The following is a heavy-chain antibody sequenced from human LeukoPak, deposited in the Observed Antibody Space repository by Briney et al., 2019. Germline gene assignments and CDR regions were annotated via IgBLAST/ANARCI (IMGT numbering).Heavy chain of an antibody. Sequence: PSETLSLTCAVYGGSFSGYYWSWLRQPPGKGLEWIGEINHSGSTNYNPSLKSRVTISVDTSKNQFSLKLSSVTAADTAVYYCARGGPGTKGYFDWLPDYWGQGTLVTVSS. D-gene: IGHD3-9*01. V-gene: IGHV4-34*01. CDR2: INHSGST. J-gene: IGHJ4*02. CDR1: GGSFSGYY. CDR3: ARGGPGTKGYFDWLPDY.